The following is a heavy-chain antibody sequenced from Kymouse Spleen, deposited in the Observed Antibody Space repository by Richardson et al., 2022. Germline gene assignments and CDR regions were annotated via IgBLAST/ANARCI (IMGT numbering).Heavy chain of an antibody. Sequence: QVQLVESGGGVVQPGRSLRLSCAASGFTFSSYGMHWVRQAPGKGLEWVAVIWYDGSNKYYADSVKGRFTISRDNSKNTLYLQMNSLRAEDTAVYYCAGYSSSPYPWGQGTLVTVSS. CDR2: IWYDGSNK. V-gene: IGHV3-33*01. CDR1: GFTFSSYG. D-gene: IGHD6-6*01. CDR3: AGYSSSPYP. J-gene: IGHJ5*02.